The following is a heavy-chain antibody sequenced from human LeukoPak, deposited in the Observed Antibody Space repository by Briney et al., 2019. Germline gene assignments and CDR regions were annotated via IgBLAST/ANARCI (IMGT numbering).Heavy chain of an antibody. CDR3: ARHRDCSNGICYLSYFDA. J-gene: IGHJ4*02. V-gene: IGHV4-59*08. CDR2: ISYSGSS. Sequence: PSETLSLTCTVSGGYISSYYWSWIRQPPGNALEWIGFISYSGSSNYNPSLKSRVTTSLDTSKNQFALKLSSVTAADTAVYYFARHRDCSNGICYLSYFDAWGQGTLVTVSS. D-gene: IGHD2-8*01. CDR1: GGYISSYY.